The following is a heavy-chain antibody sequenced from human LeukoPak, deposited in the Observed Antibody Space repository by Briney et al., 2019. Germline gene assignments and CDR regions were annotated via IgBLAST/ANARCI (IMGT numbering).Heavy chain of an antibody. CDR3: AKDFTPDGIWDIDY. CDR1: GFTFSKYT. D-gene: IGHD1-14*01. CDR2: IYGGGSGST. Sequence: GGSLRLSCVASGFTFSKYTMSWVRQAPGKGLEWVSGIYGGGSGSTFYAESVKGRFTISRDNSKDTLYLQMNSLRDEDTAIYYCAKDFTPDGIWDIDYWGRGTLITVSS. J-gene: IGHJ4*02. V-gene: IGHV3-23*01.